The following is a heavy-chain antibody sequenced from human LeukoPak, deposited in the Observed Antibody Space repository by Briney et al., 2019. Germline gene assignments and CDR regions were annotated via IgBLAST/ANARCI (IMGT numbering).Heavy chain of an antibody. V-gene: IGHV4-34*01. J-gene: IGHJ6*02. CDR1: GGSFSGYY. D-gene: IGHD2-2*01. Sequence: SETLSLTCAVYGGSFSGYYWSWIRQPPGKGLEWIGEINHSGSTNYNPSLKSRVTISVDTSKNQFSLKLSSVTAADTAVYYCARLPFKAYCSSTSCYYYYGMDVWGQGTTVTVSS. CDR2: INHSGST. CDR3: ARLPFKAYCSSTSCYYYYGMDV.